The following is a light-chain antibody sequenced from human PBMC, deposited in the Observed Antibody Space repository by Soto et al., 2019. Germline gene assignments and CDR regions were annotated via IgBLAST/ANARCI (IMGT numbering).Light chain of an antibody. Sequence: TQSPGILSLSPGERATLSCRASQSVSNNYLAWYQQKPGQAPXXLIYGASNRATGIPDRFSGSGSGTDFTLTISRLEPEDFAVYYCQQYGSSGTFGQGTKVDIK. V-gene: IGKV3-20*01. CDR2: GAS. CDR1: QSVSNNY. J-gene: IGKJ1*01. CDR3: QQYGSSGT.